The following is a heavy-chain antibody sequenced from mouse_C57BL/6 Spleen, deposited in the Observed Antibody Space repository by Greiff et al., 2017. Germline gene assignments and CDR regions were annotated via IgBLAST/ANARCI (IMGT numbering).Heavy chain of an antibody. D-gene: IGHD1-1*01. V-gene: IGHV6-3*01. CDR1: GFTFSNYW. CDR2: IRLKSDNYAT. Sequence: DVMLVESGGGLVQPGGSMKLSCVASGFTFSNYWMNWVRQSPEKGLEWVAQIRLKSDNYATHYAESVKGRFTISRDDSKSSVYLQMNNLRAEDTGIYYCTGRSYYFDYWGQGTTLTVSS. J-gene: IGHJ2*01. CDR3: TGRSYYFDY.